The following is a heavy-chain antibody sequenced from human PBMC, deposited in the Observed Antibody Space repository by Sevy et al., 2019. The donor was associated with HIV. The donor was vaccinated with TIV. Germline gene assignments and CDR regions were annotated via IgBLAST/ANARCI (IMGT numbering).Heavy chain of an antibody. V-gene: IGHV3-9*01. J-gene: IGHJ5*02. D-gene: IGHD2-2*01. CDR1: GFNFDDFA. CDR3: AKDTCSSTVSWFDL. Sequence: GGSLRLSCAASGFNFDDFAMHWVRQAPGKGLEWVSRISWNSDNMGYAASVKGRFAISRDNAKNSLYLQMNSLRVEDTALYYCAKDTCSSTVSWFDLWGQGTLVTVSS. CDR2: ISWNSDNM.